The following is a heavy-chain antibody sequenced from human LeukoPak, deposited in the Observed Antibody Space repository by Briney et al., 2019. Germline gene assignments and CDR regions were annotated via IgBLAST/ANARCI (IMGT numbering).Heavy chain of an antibody. CDR3: ARVGATVGGIEY. Sequence: GGSLRLSCAASGFTFSSYEMNWVRQAPGKGLEWVSYISSSGSTIYYADSVKGRFTISRDNAKNSLYLQMNSLRAEDTAVYYCARVGATVGGIEYWGQGTLVTVSS. CDR2: ISSSGSTI. J-gene: IGHJ4*02. CDR1: GFTFSSYE. D-gene: IGHD1-26*01. V-gene: IGHV3-48*03.